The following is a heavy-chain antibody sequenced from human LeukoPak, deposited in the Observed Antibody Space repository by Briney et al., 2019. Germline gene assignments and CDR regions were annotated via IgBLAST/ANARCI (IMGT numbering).Heavy chain of an antibody. CDR3: AKGHRNLDYYDSSGFFDY. D-gene: IGHD3-22*01. V-gene: IGHV3-23*01. Sequence: GGSLRLSCAASGFTFSSYAMSWVRQAPGKGLEWVSAISGSGGSTYYADSVKGRFTISRDNSKNTLYLQMNSLRAEDTAVYYSAKGHRNLDYYDSSGFFDYWGQGTLVTVSS. CDR2: ISGSGGST. J-gene: IGHJ4*02. CDR1: GFTFSSYA.